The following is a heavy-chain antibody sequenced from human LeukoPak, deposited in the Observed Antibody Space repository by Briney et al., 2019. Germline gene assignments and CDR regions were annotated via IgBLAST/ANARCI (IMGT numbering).Heavy chain of an antibody. V-gene: IGHV4-34*01. CDR3: ARGPPTDYYDSSGFYYVFDY. CDR2: INHSGST. D-gene: IGHD3-22*01. CDR1: GFTFSSYS. J-gene: IGHJ4*02. Sequence: GSLRLSCAASGFTFSSYSMNWVRQPPGKGLEWIGEINHSGSTNYNPSLKSRVTISVDTSKNQSSLKLSSVTAADTAVYFCARGPPTDYYDSSGFYYVFDYWGQGTLVTVSS.